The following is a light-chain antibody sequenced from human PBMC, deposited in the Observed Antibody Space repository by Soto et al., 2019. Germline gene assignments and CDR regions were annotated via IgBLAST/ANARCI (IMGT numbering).Light chain of an antibody. Sequence: EIVLTQSPATLSLSPGERATLSCRASQSVSSYLAWYQQKPGQAPRLLMYEASTRATGIPARFSGGGSGTDFTLTISRLEPEDFAVYYCQQHGSSPITFGQGTRLEIK. J-gene: IGKJ5*01. CDR1: QSVSSY. V-gene: IGKV3-20*01. CDR2: EAS. CDR3: QQHGSSPIT.